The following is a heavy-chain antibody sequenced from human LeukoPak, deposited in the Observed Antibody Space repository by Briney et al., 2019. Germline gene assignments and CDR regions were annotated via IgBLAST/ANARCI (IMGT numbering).Heavy chain of an antibody. CDR1: GGSFSGYY. CDR2: INHSGST. V-gene: IGHV4-34*01. D-gene: IGHD5-18*01. Sequence: SETLSLTCAVYGGSFSGYYWSWIRQPPGKGLEWIGEINHSGSTNYNPSLKSRVTISVDTSKNQFSLKLSSVTAADTAVYYCARATGRGYSYGYFQKVGPFDPWGQGTLVTVSS. J-gene: IGHJ5*02. CDR3: ARATGRGYSYGYFQKVGPFDP.